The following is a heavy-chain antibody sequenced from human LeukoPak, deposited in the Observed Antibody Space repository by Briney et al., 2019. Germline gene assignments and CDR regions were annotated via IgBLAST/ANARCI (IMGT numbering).Heavy chain of an antibody. D-gene: IGHD3-22*01. V-gene: IGHV1-8*02. J-gene: IGHJ4*02. CDR2: MNPNSGNT. CDR3: ARGERDYDSSGHDY. Sequence: GASVKVSCKASGGTFSSYAISWVRQATGQGLEWMGWMNPNSGNTGYAQKFQGRVTMTRNTSISTAYMELSSLRSEDTAVYYCARGERDYDSSGHDYWGQGTLVTVSS. CDR1: GGTFSSYA.